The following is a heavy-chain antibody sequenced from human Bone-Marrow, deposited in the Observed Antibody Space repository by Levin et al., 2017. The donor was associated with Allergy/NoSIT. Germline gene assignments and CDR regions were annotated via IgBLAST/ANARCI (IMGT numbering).Heavy chain of an antibody. CDR3: ARGVGTIGTLGSGIPGI. CDR2: ITPSNGRT. D-gene: IGHD2-15*01. J-gene: IGHJ4*02. Sequence: GASVKVSCKTSGYTFTDYNIQWVRQAPGQGPEWMGWITPSNGRTNYALQFQDRVSMTRDTSTSTVYMELHSLTSDDAAIYYCARGVGTIGTLGSGIPGIWGQGTLVTVSS. CDR1: GYTFTDYN. V-gene: IGHV1-2*02.